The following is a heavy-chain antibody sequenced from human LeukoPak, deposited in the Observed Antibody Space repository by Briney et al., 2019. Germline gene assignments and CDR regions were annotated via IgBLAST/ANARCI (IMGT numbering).Heavy chain of an antibody. Sequence: GGSLRLSCAASGFIFSTNDMSWVRQTPGKGLEWVSAISGRTGATYYTDSVRGRFTISRDNSKNTLYLQMHSLRAEDTAIYFCAQGGYFAFDFWGQGTTVIVSS. J-gene: IGHJ3*01. CDR1: GFIFSTND. D-gene: IGHD2-2*03. CDR3: AQGGYFAFDF. CDR2: ISGRTGAT. V-gene: IGHV3-23*01.